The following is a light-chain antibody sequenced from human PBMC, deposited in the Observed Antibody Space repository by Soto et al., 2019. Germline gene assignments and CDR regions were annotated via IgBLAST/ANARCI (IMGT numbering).Light chain of an antibody. V-gene: IGLV1-40*01. CDR1: SSNIGAGYD. J-gene: IGLJ1*01. CDR3: QSYDSTLSARYV. CDR2: GNI. Sequence: QSVLTQPPSVSGAAGQRVTISCTWSSSNIGAGYDVQWYQPRPGTAPKLLIFGNINRPSGVPDRFSGSKSGTSASLAITGLQAEDEGAYSCQSYDSTLSARYVFGTGTKVTVL.